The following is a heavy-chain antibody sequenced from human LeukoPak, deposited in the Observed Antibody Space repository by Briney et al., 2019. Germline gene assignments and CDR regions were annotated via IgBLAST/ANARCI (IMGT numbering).Heavy chain of an antibody. V-gene: IGHV3-30*02. CDR2: IRYDGNNK. CDR3: ARGFDY. J-gene: IGHJ4*02. CDR1: GFTFSSYG. Sequence: PGGSLRLSCAASGFTFSSYGMHWVRQAPGKGLEWVAFIRYDGNNKYYADSVKGRFTISRDNAKNSLYLQMNSLRAEDTAVYYCARGFDYWGQGTLVTVSS.